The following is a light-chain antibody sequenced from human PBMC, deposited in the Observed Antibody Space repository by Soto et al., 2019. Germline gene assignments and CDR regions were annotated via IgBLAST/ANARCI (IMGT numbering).Light chain of an antibody. CDR2: GAS. J-gene: IGKJ1*01. CDR1: QSVSPN. CDR3: QHYSNWPPWT. Sequence: EIVMTQSPATLSVSPGERATLSCRTSQSVSPNLAWYQQKPGQAPRLLIYGASTRATGIPARFSGSGSGTEFTLTISSLQSEDFAVYYCQHYSNWPPWTFGQGTKVDIK. V-gene: IGKV3-15*01.